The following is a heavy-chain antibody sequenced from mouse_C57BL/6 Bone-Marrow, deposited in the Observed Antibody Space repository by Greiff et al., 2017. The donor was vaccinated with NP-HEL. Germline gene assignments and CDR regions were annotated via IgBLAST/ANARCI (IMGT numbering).Heavy chain of an antibody. V-gene: IGHV1-50*01. CDR3: ARYTPIS. J-gene: IGHJ1*03. Sequence: QVQLQQPGAELVKPGASVKLSCKASGYTFTSYWMQWVKQRPGQGLEWIGEIDPSDSYTNYNQKFKGKATLPVDTSSSTAYMQLSSLTSEDSAVYDCARYTPISRGTGTTVTVSS. CDR1: GYTFTSYW. D-gene: IGHD5-1-1*01. CDR2: IDPSDSYT.